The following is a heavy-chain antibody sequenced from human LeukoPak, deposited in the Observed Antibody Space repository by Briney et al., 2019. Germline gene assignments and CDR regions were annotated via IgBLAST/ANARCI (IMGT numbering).Heavy chain of an antibody. CDR1: GGTFSSYA. V-gene: IGHV1-69*05. CDR3: ARLITMVPGSDY. D-gene: IGHD3-10*01. CDR2: IIPIFGTA. J-gene: IGHJ4*02. Sequence: SVKVSCKASGGTFSSYAISWVRQDPGEGLEWMGRIIPIFGTANYAQKFQGRVTITTDEYTSTAYMELSSLRSEDTAVYYCARLITMVPGSDYWGQGTLVTVSS.